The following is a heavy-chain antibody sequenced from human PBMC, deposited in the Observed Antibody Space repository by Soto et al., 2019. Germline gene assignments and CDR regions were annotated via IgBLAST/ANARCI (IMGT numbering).Heavy chain of an antibody. Sequence: GSLILSCVASRFNFNAAWLNWVRQTPGKGLEWVGRIKPISEGGTTAYAAPVKGRFTISRDDSKNALHLQMDSLKTEDTAVYYCTTVPYNRGPTWGLGTLVTVSS. D-gene: IGHD3-10*01. CDR1: RFNFNAAW. CDR2: IKPISEGGTT. V-gene: IGHV3-15*07. CDR3: TTVPYNRGPT. J-gene: IGHJ4*02.